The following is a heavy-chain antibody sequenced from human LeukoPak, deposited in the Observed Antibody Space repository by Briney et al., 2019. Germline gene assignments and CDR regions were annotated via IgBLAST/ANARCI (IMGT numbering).Heavy chain of an antibody. CDR2: IYYSGST. CDR1: GGSISSSSYY. J-gene: IGHJ5*02. D-gene: IGHD6-6*01. Sequence: SETLSLTCTVSGGSISSSSYYWGWTRQPPGKGLEWIGSIYYSGSTYYNPSLKSRVTISVDTSKNQFSLKLSSVTAADTAVYYCARRVAARPSWFDPWGQGTLVTVSS. V-gene: IGHV4-39*01. CDR3: ARRVAARPSWFDP.